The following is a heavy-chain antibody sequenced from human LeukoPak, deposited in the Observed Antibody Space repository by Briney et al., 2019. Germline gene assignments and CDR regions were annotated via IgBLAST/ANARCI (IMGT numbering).Heavy chain of an antibody. CDR3: KTDPSGYDLDY. Sequence: RTGGSLRLSCAASGFTFSNAWMSWVRQPPGKGLEWVGRIKSKFDGGATDYAAPVKGRFTISRDDSKNTLYLQMNSLKTEDTAVYYCKTDPSGYDLDYWGQGTLVTVSS. J-gene: IGHJ4*02. CDR1: GFTFSNAW. CDR2: IKSKFDGGAT. V-gene: IGHV3-15*01. D-gene: IGHD5-12*01.